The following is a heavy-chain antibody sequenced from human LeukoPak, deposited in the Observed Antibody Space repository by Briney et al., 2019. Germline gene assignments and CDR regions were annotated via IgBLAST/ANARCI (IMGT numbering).Heavy chain of an antibody. D-gene: IGHD3-3*01. Sequence: TGGSLRLSCAASGFTFSSYSMNWVRQAPGKGLEWVSSISSSSSYIYYADSVKGRFTISRDNAKNSLYLQMNSLRAEDTAVYYCARGATIFGLVYFDYWGQGTRVTVSS. CDR2: ISSSSSYI. V-gene: IGHV3-21*01. CDR1: GFTFSSYS. CDR3: ARGATIFGLVYFDY. J-gene: IGHJ4*02.